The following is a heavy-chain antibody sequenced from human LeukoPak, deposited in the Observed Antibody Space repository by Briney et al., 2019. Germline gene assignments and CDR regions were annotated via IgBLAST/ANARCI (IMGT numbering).Heavy chain of an antibody. CDR2: INPNSGGT. V-gene: IGHV1-2*02. CDR1: GYTFTDYY. Sequence: ASVKVSCKASGYTFTDYYMHWVRQAPGQGLEWMGWINPNSGGTNYAQKFQGRVTMTRDTSISTAYMELSRLRSDDTAVYYCARDLPLHADAFDIWGQGTMVTVSS. J-gene: IGHJ3*02. CDR3: ARDLPLHADAFDI.